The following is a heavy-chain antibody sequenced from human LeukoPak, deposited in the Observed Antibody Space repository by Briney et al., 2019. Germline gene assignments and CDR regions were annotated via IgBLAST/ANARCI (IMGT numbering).Heavy chain of an antibody. J-gene: IGHJ6*02. V-gene: IGHV3-23*01. CDR3: AKDEYYYYYGMDV. CDR1: GFTFSSYA. CDR2: ISGSGGST. Sequence: GRSLRLSCAASGFTFSSYARSWVRQAPGKGLEWVSAISGSGGSTYYADSVKGRFTISRDNSKNTLYLQMNSLRAEDTAVYYCAKDEYYYYYGMDVWGQGTTVTVSS.